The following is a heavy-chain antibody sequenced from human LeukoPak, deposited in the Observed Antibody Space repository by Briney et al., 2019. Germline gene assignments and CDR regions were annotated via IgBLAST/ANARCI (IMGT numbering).Heavy chain of an antibody. CDR1: GGSISSGDYY. Sequence: SETPSLTCTVSGGSISSGDYYWSWIRQPPGKGLEWIGYIYYSGSTYYNPSLKSRVTISVDTSKNQFSLKLSSVTAADTAVYYRARDHIVVVPAAMNYYYGMDVWGQGTTVTVSS. CDR3: ARDHIVVVPAAMNYYYGMDV. CDR2: IYYSGST. V-gene: IGHV4-30-4*01. J-gene: IGHJ6*02. D-gene: IGHD2-2*01.